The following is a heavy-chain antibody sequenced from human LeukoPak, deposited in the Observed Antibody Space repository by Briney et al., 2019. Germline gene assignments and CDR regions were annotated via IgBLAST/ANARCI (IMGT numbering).Heavy chain of an antibody. CDR3: ARHKGDWGFDP. J-gene: IGHJ5*02. CDR2: IYIIGST. Sequence: PSETLSLICSVSGGSISTYYWSWIRQPAGKGLEWIGRIYIIGSTNYNPSLKSRVTMSGDTSKNQLSLKLSSVTAADTAVYYCARHKGDWGFDPWGQGTLVTVSS. D-gene: IGHD3-9*01. V-gene: IGHV4-4*07. CDR1: GGSISTYY.